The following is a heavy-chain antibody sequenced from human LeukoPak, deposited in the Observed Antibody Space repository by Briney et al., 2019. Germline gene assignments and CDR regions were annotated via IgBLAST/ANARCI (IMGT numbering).Heavy chain of an antibody. J-gene: IGHJ4*02. D-gene: IGHD3/OR15-3a*01. CDR3: AKRGVVIRVILVGFHKEAYYFES. CDR1: GITLSNYG. CDR2: ISDSGGST. V-gene: IGHV3-23*01. Sequence: PGGSLRLSCAVSGITLSNYGMSWVRQAPGKGLEWVAGISDSGGSTNYADSVKGRFTISRDNPKNTLCLQMNSLRAEDTAVYFCAKRGVVIRVILVGFHKEAYYFESWGQGALVTVSS.